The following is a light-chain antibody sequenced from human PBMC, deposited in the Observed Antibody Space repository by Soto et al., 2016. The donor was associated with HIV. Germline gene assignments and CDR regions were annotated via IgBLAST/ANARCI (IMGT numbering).Light chain of an antibody. CDR1: QGISSW. CDR2: AAM. CDR3: QQFGNSPYT. V-gene: IGKV1-12*02. J-gene: IGKJ2*01. Sequence: DIQMTQSPSSVSASVGDRVTITCRASQGISSWLAWYQQKPGKVPRLLISAAMNLESGVPSRFRGSGSGTEFTLTISSLQPDDFATYYCQQFGNSPYTFGQGTKLEIK.